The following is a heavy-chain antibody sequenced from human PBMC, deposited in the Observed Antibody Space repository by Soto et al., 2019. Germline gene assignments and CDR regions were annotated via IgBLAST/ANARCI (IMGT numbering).Heavy chain of an antibody. Sequence: GSLRLSCAASGFTFSSYSMNWVRQAPGKGLEWVSSISSSSSYIYYADSVKGRFTISRDNAKNSLHLQMNSLRAEDTAVYYCARDRSMQGKPDVYNWFYPWGQGTLVTVSS. V-gene: IGHV3-21*01. CDR2: ISSSSSYI. CDR1: GFTFSSYS. J-gene: IGHJ5*02. CDR3: ARDRSMQGKPDVYNWFYP. D-gene: IGHD3-10*02.